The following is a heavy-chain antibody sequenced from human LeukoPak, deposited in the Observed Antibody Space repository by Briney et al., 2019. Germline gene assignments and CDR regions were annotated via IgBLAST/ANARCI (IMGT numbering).Heavy chain of an antibody. CDR3: ASYYYDSSGHEDY. Sequence: GESLKISCKGSGYSFTNYWIGWVRQMPGKGLEWMGIIYPGDSDTRHSPSFQGQVTISADKSISTAYLQWSSLKASDTAMYYCASYYYDSSGHEDYWGQGTLVTVSS. CDR2: IYPGDSDT. J-gene: IGHJ4*02. CDR1: GYSFTNYW. V-gene: IGHV5-51*01. D-gene: IGHD3-22*01.